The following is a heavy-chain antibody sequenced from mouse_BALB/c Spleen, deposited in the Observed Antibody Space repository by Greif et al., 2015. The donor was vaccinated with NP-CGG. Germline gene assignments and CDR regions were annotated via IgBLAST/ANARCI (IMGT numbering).Heavy chain of an antibody. CDR2: IYPGGGYT. D-gene: IGHD2-12*01. Sequence: VHLVESGAELARPGTSVKISCKASGYTFTNCWLGWVKQRPGHGLEWIGDIYPGGGYTNYNEKFKGKATLTADTSSSPAYMLLSSLTPEDSAVYFCARELPSMDYWGQGTPVTVSS. CDR3: ARELPSMDY. J-gene: IGHJ4*01. CDR1: GYTFTNCW. V-gene: IGHV1-63*02.